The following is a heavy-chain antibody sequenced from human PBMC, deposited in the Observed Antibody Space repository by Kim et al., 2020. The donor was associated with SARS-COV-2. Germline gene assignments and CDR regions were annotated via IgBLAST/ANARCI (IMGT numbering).Heavy chain of an antibody. CDR2: VYYTGIT. Sequence: SETLSLTCAMSGGSISSSSYYWGWLRQPPGKALEWIGSVYYTGITYYKPSLSSRLSISVDTSKNQFSLRLNSMTAADTAIYYCVRIRRNAFDMWGPGTLVPVSA. CDR3: VRIRRNAFDM. CDR1: GGSISSSSYY. D-gene: IGHD2-21*01. V-gene: IGHV4-39*07. J-gene: IGHJ3*02.